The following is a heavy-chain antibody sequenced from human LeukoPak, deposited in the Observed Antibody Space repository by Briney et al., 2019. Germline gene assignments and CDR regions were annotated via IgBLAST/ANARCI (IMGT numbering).Heavy chain of an antibody. Sequence: SETLSLTCAVSGGSISSNNWWSWVRQPPGKGLEWIGEISHSGTTNYNPSLKSRVTISVDKSKNQFSLKVISVTAADTAVYYCAREQGHYSYGSPDVYWYFDLWGRGTLVTVSS. V-gene: IGHV4-4*02. D-gene: IGHD5-18*01. CDR1: GGSISSNNW. J-gene: IGHJ2*01. CDR2: ISHSGTT. CDR3: AREQGHYSYGSPDVYWYFDL.